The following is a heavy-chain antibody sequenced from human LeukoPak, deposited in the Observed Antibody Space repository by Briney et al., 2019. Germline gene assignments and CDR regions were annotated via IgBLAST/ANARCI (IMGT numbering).Heavy chain of an antibody. J-gene: IGHJ6*02. V-gene: IGHV4-59*01. D-gene: IGHD3-10*01. Sequence: SETLSLTCTVSGGSISSYYWGWIRQPPGKGLEWIGYIYDSGRTNYNPSLKSRVTISVDTSKNQFSLKLNSVTAADTAVYYCARDWSGYYGSGRNYYYYYGMDVWGQGTTVTVSS. CDR2: IYDSGRT. CDR3: ARDWSGYYGSGRNYYYYYGMDV. CDR1: GGSISSYY.